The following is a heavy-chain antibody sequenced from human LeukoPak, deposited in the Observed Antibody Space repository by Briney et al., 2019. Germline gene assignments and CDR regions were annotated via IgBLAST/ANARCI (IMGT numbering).Heavy chain of an antibody. CDR2: MYYSGCT. J-gene: IGHJ5*02. CDR3: ARPYYYDSRIDP. V-gene: IGHV4-30-4*01. D-gene: IGHD3-22*01. Sequence: SETLSLTCTVSGGSISSGDYYWSWIRQPPGKGLEWIAYMYYSGCTYYNPSLKSRVTMSADTSKNQLSLKLSSVTAADTAVYYCARPYYYDSRIDPWGQGILVTVSS. CDR1: GGSISSGDYY.